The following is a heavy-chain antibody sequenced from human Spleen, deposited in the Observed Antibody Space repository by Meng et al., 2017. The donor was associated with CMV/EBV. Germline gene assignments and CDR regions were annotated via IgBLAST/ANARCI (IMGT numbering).Heavy chain of an antibody. J-gene: IGHJ4*02. D-gene: IGHD5-18*01. CDR3: ARAAYSYGGGVDY. CDR2: ITTSRAI. V-gene: IGHV3-69-1*02. Sequence: GGSLRLSCAASGFTFSDYYLNWVRQAPGKGLEWVSFITTSRAISYADSVKGRFTISRDNAKNSLNLQMKSLRAEDTAVYFCARAAYSYGGGVDYWGQGTLVTVSS. CDR1: GFTFSDYY.